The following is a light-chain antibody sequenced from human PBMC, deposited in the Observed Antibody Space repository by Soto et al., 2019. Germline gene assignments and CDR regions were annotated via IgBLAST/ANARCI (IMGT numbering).Light chain of an antibody. V-gene: IGLV2-8*01. Sequence: QSVLTQPPSASGSPGQSLTISCAGTSSDVGGYDYVSWYQQHPGKAPKLMIYEVSKRPSGVPDRFSGSKSGNTASLTVSGLQAEDEADYYCSSYAGSNNFVFGSGT. CDR3: SSYAGSNNFV. J-gene: IGLJ1*01. CDR1: SSDVGGYDY. CDR2: EVS.